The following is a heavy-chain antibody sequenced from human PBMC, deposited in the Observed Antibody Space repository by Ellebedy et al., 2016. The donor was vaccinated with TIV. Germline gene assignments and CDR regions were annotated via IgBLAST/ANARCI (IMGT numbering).Heavy chain of an antibody. Sequence: AASVKVSCKASGYTFTSDLIHWVRQPPGQGLAWMGVINPSNGGTGYAQKFQGRVTMTRDPSASTVYMELSSLRSEDTAVYYCAREGGVYFFDYWGQGTLVTVSS. CDR1: GYTFTSDL. CDR2: INPSNGGT. D-gene: IGHD1-26*01. V-gene: IGHV1-46*01. CDR3: AREGGVYFFDY. J-gene: IGHJ4*02.